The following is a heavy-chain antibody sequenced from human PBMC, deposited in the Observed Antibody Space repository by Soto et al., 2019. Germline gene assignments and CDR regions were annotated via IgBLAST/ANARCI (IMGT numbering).Heavy chain of an antibody. CDR1: GYTFTSYY. CDR3: ARDSQFYCSGGSRYSVYGMDV. V-gene: IGHV1-46*01. Sequence: ASVKVSCXASGYTFTSYYMHWVRQAPGQGLEWMGIINPSGGSTSYAQKFQGRVTMTRDTSTSTVYMELSSLRSEDTAVYYCARDSQFYCSGGSRYSVYGMDVWGQGTTVTVSS. CDR2: INPSGGST. D-gene: IGHD2-15*01. J-gene: IGHJ6*02.